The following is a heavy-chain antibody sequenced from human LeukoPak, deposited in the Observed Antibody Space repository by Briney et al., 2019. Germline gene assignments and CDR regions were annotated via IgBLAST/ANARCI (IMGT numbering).Heavy chain of an antibody. J-gene: IGHJ3*02. CDR3: ARARYVNSFYAFDI. D-gene: IGHD3-9*01. Sequence: PSETLSLTCAVSGGSTSSYNWSWIRQPPGQGLEWIGYVHYSGGTNYSPSLKSRVTIFGDTSKNQFFLKLSSVTAADTAVYYCARARYVNSFYAFDIWGQGTLVTVSS. V-gene: IGHV4-59*01. CDR1: GGSTSSYN. CDR2: VHYSGGT.